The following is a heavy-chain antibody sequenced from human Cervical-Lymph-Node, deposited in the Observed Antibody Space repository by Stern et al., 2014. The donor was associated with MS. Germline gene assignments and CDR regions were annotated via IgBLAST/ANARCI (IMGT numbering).Heavy chain of an antibody. CDR1: GYIFTTYG. CDR3: ARDDYGTYYGLDV. V-gene: IGHV1-18*01. Sequence: QVQLVQSGAEVKKPGASVKVSCTASGYIFTTYGMSWVRQAPGQGLEWMRWISTNNGDTSFAQKLQGRVAMTTDTSTSTAYMELRNLRSDDTAVYYCARDDYGTYYGLDVWGLGTPVTVSS. J-gene: IGHJ6*02. D-gene: IGHD4/OR15-4a*01. CDR2: ISTNNGDT.